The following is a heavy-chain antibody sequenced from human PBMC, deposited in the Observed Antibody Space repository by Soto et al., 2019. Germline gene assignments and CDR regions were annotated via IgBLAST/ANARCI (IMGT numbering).Heavy chain of an antibody. J-gene: IGHJ4*02. Sequence: GGSLRLSCAASGFTFSSYSMNWVRQAPGKGLEWVSYISSSSSTIYYADSVKGRFTISRDNAKNSLYLQMNSLRDEDTAVYYCARDTYYDSSGYYYGIIWGQGTLVTVSS. CDR2: ISSSSSTI. D-gene: IGHD3-22*01. CDR3: ARDTYYDSSGYYYGII. CDR1: GFTFSSYS. V-gene: IGHV3-48*02.